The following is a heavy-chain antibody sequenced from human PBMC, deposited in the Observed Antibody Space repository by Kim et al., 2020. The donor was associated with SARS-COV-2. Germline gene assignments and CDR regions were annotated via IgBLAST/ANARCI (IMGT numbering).Heavy chain of an antibody. D-gene: IGHD6-13*01. J-gene: IGHJ4*02. V-gene: IGHV1-69*01. Sequence: YAQKFQGRVTITADESTSTAYMELSSLRSEDTAVYYCARSPYSSSWRLDYWGQGTLVTVSS. CDR3: ARSPYSSSWRLDY.